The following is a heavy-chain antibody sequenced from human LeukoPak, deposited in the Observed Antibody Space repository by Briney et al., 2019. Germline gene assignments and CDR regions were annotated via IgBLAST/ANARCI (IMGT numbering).Heavy chain of an antibody. D-gene: IGHD3-3*01. CDR1: GFTFSSYA. CDR2: ISSNGGST. CDR3: ARGYDFWSGYSPDY. V-gene: IGHV3-64*01. J-gene: IGHJ6*04. Sequence: GGSLRLSCAASGFTFSSYAMHWVRQAPGKGLEYVSAISSNGGSTYSANSVKGRFTISRDNSKNTLYLQMGSLRAEDMAVYYCARGYDFWSGYSPDYWGKGTTVTVSS.